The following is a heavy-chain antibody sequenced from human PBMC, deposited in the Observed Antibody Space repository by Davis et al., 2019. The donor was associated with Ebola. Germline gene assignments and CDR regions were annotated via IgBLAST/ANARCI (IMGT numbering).Heavy chain of an antibody. CDR3: ARVRYYGSGSPIDY. Sequence: MPSETLSLTCAVYGGSFSGYYWSWIRQPPGKGLEWIGEINHSGSTNYNPSLKSRVTISVDKSKNQFSLKLSSVTAADTAVYYCARVRYYGSGSPIDYWGQGTLVTVSS. CDR1: GGSFSGYY. J-gene: IGHJ4*02. D-gene: IGHD3-10*01. CDR2: INHSGST. V-gene: IGHV4-34*01.